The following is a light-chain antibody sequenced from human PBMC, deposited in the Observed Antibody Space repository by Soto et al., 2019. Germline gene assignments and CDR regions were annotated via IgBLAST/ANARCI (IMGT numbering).Light chain of an antibody. CDR2: GVT. Sequence: QSALTQPASVSGSPGQSITISCTGTSSDIGAYNYVSWYQQYPGKAPKLMIYGVTNRPSGVSNRFSGSKTGNTASLTISVRQAEDEADYYCFSHRSGDSHVFGTGTKVTVL. J-gene: IGLJ1*01. CDR1: SSDIGAYNY. CDR3: FSHRSGDSHV. V-gene: IGLV2-14*01.